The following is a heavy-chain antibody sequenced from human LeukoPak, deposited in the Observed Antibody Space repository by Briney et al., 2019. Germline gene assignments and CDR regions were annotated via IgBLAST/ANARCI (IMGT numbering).Heavy chain of an antibody. V-gene: IGHV3-21*01. J-gene: IGHJ5*02. CDR3: ARGYSSRGGFDP. CDR1: GFTFSSYS. CDR2: ISSSSSYI. D-gene: IGHD6-13*01. Sequence: GGSLRLSCAASGFTFSSYSMSWVRQAPGKGLEWVSSISSSSSYIYYADSVKGRFTISRDNAKNSLYLQMNSLRAEDTAVYYCARGYSSRGGFDPWGQGTLVTVSS.